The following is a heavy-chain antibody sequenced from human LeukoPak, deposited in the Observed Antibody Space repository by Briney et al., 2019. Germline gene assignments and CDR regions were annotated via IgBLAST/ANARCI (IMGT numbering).Heavy chain of an antibody. V-gene: IGHV4-30-2*01. D-gene: IGHD3-22*01. CDR3: ARAYYYDSSGYPLDY. CDR1: GGSISSGGYS. CDR2: IYHSGST. Sequence: SQTLSLTCAVSGGSISSGGYSWSWIRQPPGKGLEWIGYIYHSGSTYYNPSLKSRVTISVDRSKNQFSLKLSSVTAADTAVYYCARAYYYDSSGYPLDYWGQGTLVTVSS. J-gene: IGHJ4*02.